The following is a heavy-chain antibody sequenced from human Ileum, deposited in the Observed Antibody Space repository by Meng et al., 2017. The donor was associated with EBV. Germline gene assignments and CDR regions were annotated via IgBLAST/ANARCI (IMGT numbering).Heavy chain of an antibody. CDR3: SRAGNGGSFYSTY. Sequence: VHPGEWVKKTVGSLKVFSSASDETLIIYGSSSLRQAPGQGLQCMRWIIAYNGNANYAQNLQGRSTMTTDTATGTAYMEVRSLRSDDTAVYYYSRAGNGGSFYSTYWGQGTLVTVSS. CDR1: DETLIIYG. J-gene: IGHJ4*02. CDR2: IIAYNGNA. V-gene: IGHV1-18*01. D-gene: IGHD2-15*01.